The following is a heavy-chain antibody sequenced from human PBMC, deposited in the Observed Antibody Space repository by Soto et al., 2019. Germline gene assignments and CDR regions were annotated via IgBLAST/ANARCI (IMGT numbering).Heavy chain of an antibody. Sequence: SVKVSCKASGGTFSSYAISWVRQAPGQGLEWMGGIIPIFGTANYAQKFQGRVTITADKSTSTAYMELSSLRSEDTAVYYCARDNARDYYYYGMDVWGQGTTVTVSS. D-gene: IGHD2-2*01. CDR3: ARDNARDYYYYGMDV. V-gene: IGHV1-69*06. J-gene: IGHJ6*02. CDR2: IIPIFGTA. CDR1: GGTFSSYA.